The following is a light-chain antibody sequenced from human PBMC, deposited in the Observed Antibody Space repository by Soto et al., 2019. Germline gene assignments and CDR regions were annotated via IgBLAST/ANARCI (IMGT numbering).Light chain of an antibody. CDR2: WAS. Sequence: DIVMTQSPDSLAVSLGERATINCKSSQSILYSPNNKNYLAWYQQKPGQPPKLLIYWASTRESGVPVRFGGSGSGTDFTLTISSLQAEDVAVYYCQQYYSTPLTFGGGTKVEIK. CDR3: QQYYSTPLT. J-gene: IGKJ4*01. V-gene: IGKV4-1*01. CDR1: QSILYSPNNKNY.